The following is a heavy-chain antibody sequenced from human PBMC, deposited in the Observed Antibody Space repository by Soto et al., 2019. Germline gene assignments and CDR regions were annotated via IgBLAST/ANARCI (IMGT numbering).Heavy chain of an antibody. CDR3: SGCSGGACHQNYGMDV. Sequence: EVHLVESGGGLVKPGGSLRLSCAVSGFTFSSCTMNWVRQAPGKGLEWVSSISPSTSHIYYADSVKGRFTISRDNAKHSLFLQMNSPRAEDTAVYYCSGCSGGACHQNYGMDVWGQGTTVTVSS. CDR1: GFTFSSCT. D-gene: IGHD2-15*01. CDR2: ISPSTSHI. J-gene: IGHJ6*02. V-gene: IGHV3-21*01.